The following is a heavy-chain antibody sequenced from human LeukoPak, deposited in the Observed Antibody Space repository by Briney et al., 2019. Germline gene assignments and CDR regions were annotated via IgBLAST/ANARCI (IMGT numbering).Heavy chain of an antibody. CDR3: ARGISTHWFDP. J-gene: IGHJ5*02. CDR1: GGSISSGGYS. Sequence: PSETLSLTCAVSGGSISSGGYSWSWIRQPPGKGLEWIGYIYHSGSTNYNPSLKSRVTISVDTSKNQISLILNSVTAADTAVYYCARGISTHWFDPWGQGTLVIVSS. D-gene: IGHD3-3*02. V-gene: IGHV4-30-2*01. CDR2: IYHSGST.